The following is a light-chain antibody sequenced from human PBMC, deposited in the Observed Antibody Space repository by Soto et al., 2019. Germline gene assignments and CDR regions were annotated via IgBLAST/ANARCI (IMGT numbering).Light chain of an antibody. CDR2: DVS. J-gene: IGLJ1*01. V-gene: IGLV2-14*01. CDR1: SSDVGRYNY. CDR3: SSFTTSSTFV. Sequence: QSVLAQPASVSGSPGQLITISCTGTSSDVGRYNYVSWFQQHPGKAPKLLIYDVSNWPSGVSDRFSGSKSGNTASLTISGLQAEDEADYYCSSFTTSSTFVFGTGTKVNVL.